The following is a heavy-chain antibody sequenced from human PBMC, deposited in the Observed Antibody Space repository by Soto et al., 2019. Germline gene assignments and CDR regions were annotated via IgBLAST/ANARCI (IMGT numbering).Heavy chain of an antibody. CDR2: ISYDGSDE. CDR1: GFTFSSYV. J-gene: IGHJ4*02. Sequence: QVQLVESGGGVVQPGRSLRLSCAASGFTFSSYVMHWVRQAPGKGLERVAVISYDGSDEYYADSVKGRFTISRDNSKNTLYLQRNSLRAEDTAVYYCAKDRRFGSSAYGRGLDYWGQGTLVTVSS. CDR3: AKDRRFGSSAYGRGLDY. V-gene: IGHV3-30*18. D-gene: IGHD3-22*01.